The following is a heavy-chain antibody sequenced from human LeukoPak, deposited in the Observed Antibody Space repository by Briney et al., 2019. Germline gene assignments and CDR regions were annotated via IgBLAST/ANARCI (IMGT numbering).Heavy chain of an antibody. Sequence: GRSLRLSCAASGFTFDDYAMHWVRQAPGKGLEWVSGISWNSGSIGYADSVKGRFTISRDNAKNSLYLQMNSLRAEDTALYYCAKDKGYGSGSYQQYYFGYWGQGTLVTVSS. CDR1: GFTFDDYA. V-gene: IGHV3-9*01. CDR3: AKDKGYGSGSYQQYYFGY. D-gene: IGHD3-10*01. CDR2: ISWNSGSI. J-gene: IGHJ4*02.